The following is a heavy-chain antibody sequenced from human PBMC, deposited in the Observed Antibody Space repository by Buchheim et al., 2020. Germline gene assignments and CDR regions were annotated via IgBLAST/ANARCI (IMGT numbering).Heavy chain of an antibody. J-gene: IGHJ5*02. CDR3: ATSKRTVVATEP. V-gene: IGHV3-66*02. CDR1: GFTVSRNY. CDR2: LHSDDST. D-gene: IGHD4-23*01. Sequence: ELQLVESGGGLVQPGGSLRLSCAASGFTVSRNYMSWVRQAPGKGLEWVSVLHSDDSTYYADSVKGRFTISRDNSKNTLYLQMNSLRSEDTAVYYCATSKRTVVATEPWGQGTL.